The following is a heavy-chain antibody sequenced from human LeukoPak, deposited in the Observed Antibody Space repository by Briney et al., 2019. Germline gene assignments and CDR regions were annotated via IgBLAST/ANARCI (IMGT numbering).Heavy chain of an antibody. CDR1: GYTFTSYY. Sequence: ASVKVSCKASGYTFTSYYMHWVRQAPGQGLEWMGIINPSGGSTSYAQKFQGRVTMTRDMSTSTVYMELSSLRSEDTAVHYCARSPADYYDSSGLYPIWREPFDYWGQGTLVTVSS. CDR2: INPSGGST. J-gene: IGHJ4*02. V-gene: IGHV1-46*01. CDR3: ARSPADYYDSSGLYPIWREPFDY. D-gene: IGHD3-22*01.